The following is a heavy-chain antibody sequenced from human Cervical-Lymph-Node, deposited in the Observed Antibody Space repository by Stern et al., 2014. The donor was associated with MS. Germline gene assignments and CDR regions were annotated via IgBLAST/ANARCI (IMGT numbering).Heavy chain of an antibody. Sequence: QVQLQESGPGLLTPSATPPLTRTASAASLTRYSWRWIRQPPGKGLEWIGYIYYSGTTNYNASLKGRVAISIDTSKTQFSLRLSSVTAADTAVYYCARATDLWGQGTLVTVSS. V-gene: IGHV4-59*07. CDR1: AASLTRYS. CDR2: IYYSGTT. CDR3: ARATDL. J-gene: IGHJ5*02.